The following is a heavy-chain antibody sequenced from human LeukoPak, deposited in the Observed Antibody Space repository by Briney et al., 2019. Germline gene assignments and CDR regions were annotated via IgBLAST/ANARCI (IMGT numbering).Heavy chain of an antibody. D-gene: IGHD3-10*01. CDR3: AHRGLLGSGSSFDY. J-gene: IGHJ4*02. Sequence: ESGPTLVNPTQTLTLTCTFSGLSLSTSAMGVGWIRQPPGKALEWLAVIYWDDDTRYNPSLKSRLTITKDTSKNQVVLTMTNMDPVDTATYFCAHRGLLGSGSSFDYWGQGTLLTVSS. V-gene: IGHV2-5*02. CDR1: GLSLSTSAMG. CDR2: IYWDDDT.